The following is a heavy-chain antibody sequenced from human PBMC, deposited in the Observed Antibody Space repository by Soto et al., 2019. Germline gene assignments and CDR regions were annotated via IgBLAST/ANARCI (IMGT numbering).Heavy chain of an antibody. CDR2: ILFSGTT. V-gene: IGHV4-31*02. CDR3: ARATYSSIFPY. D-gene: IGHD2-15*01. J-gene: IGHJ4*01. Sequence: CGSWIRQHPGKGLEWTGKILFSGTTHYNPALKSRLTFSVDTAKNQFSLRLTSVTAADTAIYYCARATYSSIFPYW. CDR1: C.